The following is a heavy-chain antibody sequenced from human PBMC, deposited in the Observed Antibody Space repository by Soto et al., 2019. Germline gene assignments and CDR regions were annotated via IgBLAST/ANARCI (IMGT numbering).Heavy chain of an antibody. V-gene: IGHV4-59*01. J-gene: IGHJ6*02. CDR3: ARALSGVVVVAAREMEV. D-gene: IGHD2-15*01. CDR2: IYYTGSS. Sequence: QVQLQESGPGLVKPSETLSLTCSVSGGSISSDYWSWIRQPPGKGLEWIGYIYYTGSSNYNPSLKIRITISVDTSKHQFSLTLRPVTAADTAVYYCARALSGVVVVAAREMEVWGQGTTVTVSS. CDR1: GGSISSDY.